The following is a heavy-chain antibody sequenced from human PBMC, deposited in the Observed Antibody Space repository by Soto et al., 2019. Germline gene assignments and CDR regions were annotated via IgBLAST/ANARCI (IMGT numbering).Heavy chain of an antibody. Sequence: ASVKVSCKASGYTFTGYYMHWVRQAPGQGLEWMGWINANNGNTNYAQKLKGRVTMTTDTSTSTAYMELRSLRSVDTAVYYCARVVLVDIVVVVAANNWFDPWGQGTLVTVSS. V-gene: IGHV1-18*04. CDR1: GYTFTGYY. CDR2: INANNGNT. CDR3: ARVVLVDIVVVVAANNWFDP. J-gene: IGHJ5*02. D-gene: IGHD2-15*01.